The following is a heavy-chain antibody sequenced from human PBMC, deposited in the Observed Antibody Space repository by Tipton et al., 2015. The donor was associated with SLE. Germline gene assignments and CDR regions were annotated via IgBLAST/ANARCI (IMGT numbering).Heavy chain of an antibody. D-gene: IGHD1-14*01. Sequence: QLVQSGGGLVPPGGSLRLSCAASGFTVSGNYMNWVRQAPGKGLEWVSVIYSGGNTNYADSVKGRFTISRDNSKNMLYLQMNSLRTEDTAVYYCARDALYYRNAFDIWGQGTTVTVSS. V-gene: IGHV3-53*04. CDR1: GFTVSGNY. J-gene: IGHJ3*02. CDR3: ARDALYYRNAFDI. CDR2: IYSGGNT.